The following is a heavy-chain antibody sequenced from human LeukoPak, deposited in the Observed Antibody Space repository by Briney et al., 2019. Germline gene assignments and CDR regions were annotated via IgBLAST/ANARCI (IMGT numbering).Heavy chain of an antibody. J-gene: IGHJ6*02. CDR3: GRVGCTGGNCKPYAYYATDV. D-gene: IGHD2-15*01. CDR2: RWYDGSDK. CDR1: GFTFNTYA. V-gene: IGHV3-33*01. Sequence: GGSLRLSCAASGFTFNTYAMHWVRQAPAKGLAGVAIRWYDGSDKYYADSVRGRFTISRDNSKNTLYLQMNSLRAEDTAVYYCGRVGCTGGNCKPYAYYATDVWGQGTTVTVSS.